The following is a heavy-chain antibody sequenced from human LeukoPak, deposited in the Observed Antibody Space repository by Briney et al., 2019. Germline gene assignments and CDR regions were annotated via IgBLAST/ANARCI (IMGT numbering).Heavy chain of an antibody. CDR2: VEKDGSGK. V-gene: IGHV3-7*01. J-gene: IGHJ4*02. D-gene: IGHD6-13*01. CDR1: GFTFSNYW. CDR3: AREVATGTGAYNY. Sequence: GGSLRLSCAASGFTFSNYWMAWVRQAPGKGLEGVANVEKDGSGKNYVDSVKGRFIISRDNAKNSLYLQMNSLRVEDTAVYFCAREVATGTGAYNYWGQGTLVTVPS.